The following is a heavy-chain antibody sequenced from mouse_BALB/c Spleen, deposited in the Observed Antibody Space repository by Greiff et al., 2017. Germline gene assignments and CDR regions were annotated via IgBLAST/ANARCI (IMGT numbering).Heavy chain of an antibody. CDR3: TRRSGSSYAMDY. D-gene: IGHD1-1*01. V-gene: IGHV1-5*01. CDR2: IYPGNSDT. Sequence: EVQLQQSGTVLARPGASVKMSCKASGYTFTSYWMHWVKQRPGPGLEWIGAIYPGNSDTSYNQKFKGKAKLTAVTSTSTAYMELSSLTNEDSAVYYCTRRSGSSYAMDYWGQGTSVTVSS. CDR1: GYTFTSYW. J-gene: IGHJ4*01.